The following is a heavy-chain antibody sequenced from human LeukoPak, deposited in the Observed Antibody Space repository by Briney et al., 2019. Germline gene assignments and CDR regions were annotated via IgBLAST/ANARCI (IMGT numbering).Heavy chain of an antibody. CDR2: INHSGST. J-gene: IGHJ6*03. Sequence: PSETLSLTCAVYGGSFNGYYWSWIRQPPGKGLEWIGEINHSGSTNYNPSLKSRVTISANMSKNQFSLRLSSVTAADTAVYYCARTTEGGYTYDYFYYYYMDVWGKGTTVTISS. D-gene: IGHD5-18*01. V-gene: IGHV4-34*01. CDR1: GGSFNGYY. CDR3: ARTTEGGYTYDYFYYYYMDV.